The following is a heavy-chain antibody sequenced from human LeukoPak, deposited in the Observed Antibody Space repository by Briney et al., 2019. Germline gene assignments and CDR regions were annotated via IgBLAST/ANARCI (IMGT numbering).Heavy chain of an antibody. V-gene: IGHV3-7*05. Sequence: GGSLRLSCAASRFTLSNYWMSWVRQAPGKGLEWVANIKQDGSEKYYVDSVKGRFTISRDNAKNSLYLQMNTLRAEDTAVYYCARRRAVIPNTWFDLWGQGTLVTVSS. D-gene: IGHD3-22*01. CDR1: RFTLSNYW. J-gene: IGHJ5*02. CDR2: IKQDGSEK. CDR3: ARRRAVIPNTWFDL.